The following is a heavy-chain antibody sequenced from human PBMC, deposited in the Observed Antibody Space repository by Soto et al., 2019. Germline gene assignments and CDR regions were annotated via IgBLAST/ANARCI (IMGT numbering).Heavy chain of an antibody. D-gene: IGHD3-3*01. V-gene: IGHV4-34*01. J-gene: IGHJ6*03. CDR3: ARFKYYDFWSGYPPYMDV. CDR1: GGTFSGYY. Sequence: PSETLSLTCAVYGGTFSGYYWSWIRKPPGKGLEWIGEINHSGSNNYNPSLKSRVTISVDTSKNQFSLKLSSVTAADTAVYYCARFKYYDFWSGYPPYMDVWGKGTTVTVSS. CDR2: INHSGSN.